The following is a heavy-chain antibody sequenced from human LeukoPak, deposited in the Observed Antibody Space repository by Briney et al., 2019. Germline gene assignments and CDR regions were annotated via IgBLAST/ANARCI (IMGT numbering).Heavy chain of an antibody. CDR2: ITGSGSET. D-gene: IGHD3-10*01. V-gene: IGHV3-23*01. CDR1: GFTFSSSA. Sequence: GGSLRLSCAASGFTFSSSAMRWVRQAPGKGLEWVSSITGSGSETFYADSVKGRFTISGDNSKNTLYLLMNSLRAEDTAIYFCAKGESKPNYYFGYWGQGTLVTVSS. CDR3: AKGESKPNYYFGY. J-gene: IGHJ4*02.